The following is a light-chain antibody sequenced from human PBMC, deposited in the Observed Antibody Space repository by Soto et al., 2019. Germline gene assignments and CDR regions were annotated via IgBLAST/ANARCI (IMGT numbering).Light chain of an antibody. V-gene: IGKV1-9*01. CDR3: QQLNSYPRVT. J-gene: IGKJ3*01. CDR2: AAS. Sequence: IQLTQSPSSLSASVGDRVTITCRASQGISSYLAWYQQKPGKAPKLLIYAASTLQSGVPSRFSGSGSGTDFTLTISSLQPEDFATYYSQQLNSYPRVTFGPGTKVDIK. CDR1: QGISSY.